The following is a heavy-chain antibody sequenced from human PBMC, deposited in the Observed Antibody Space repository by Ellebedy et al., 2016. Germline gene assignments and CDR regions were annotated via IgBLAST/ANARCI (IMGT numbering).Heavy chain of an antibody. Sequence: GGSLRLSCAASGFTFSTAWMSWVRQAPGKGLEWVGRIKSKTDGGTTDYAAPVKGRFTISSDDSKNTLYLQMNSLKTEDPAVYYCTTDSPDSSSWYHWGQGTLVTVSS. V-gene: IGHV3-15*01. CDR1: GFTFSTAW. CDR3: TTDSPDSSSWYH. D-gene: IGHD6-13*01. J-gene: IGHJ5*02. CDR2: IKSKTDGGTT.